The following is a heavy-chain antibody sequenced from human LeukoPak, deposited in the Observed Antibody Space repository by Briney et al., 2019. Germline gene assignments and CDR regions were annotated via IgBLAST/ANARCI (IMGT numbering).Heavy chain of an antibody. Sequence: PGGSLRLSCAASGFTFSSYSMNWVRQAPGKGLEWVSSISSSSSYIFYADSMKGRFTISRDNAKNSLYLQMNSLRAEDTAVYYCAKVGAKYYDYVWGSYRYYFDYWGQGTLVTVSS. J-gene: IGHJ4*02. CDR2: ISSSSSYI. CDR1: GFTFSSYS. V-gene: IGHV3-21*04. D-gene: IGHD3-16*02. CDR3: AKVGAKYYDYVWGSYRYYFDY.